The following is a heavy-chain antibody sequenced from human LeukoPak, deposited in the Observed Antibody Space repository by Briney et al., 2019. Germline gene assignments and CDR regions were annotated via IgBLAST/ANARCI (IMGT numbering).Heavy chain of an antibody. CDR1: GFTFSSYG. Sequence: GGSLRLSCAASGFTFSSYGMSWVRQAPGKGLEWVSAISGSGGSTYYADSVKGRFTISRDNSKNTLYLQMNSLRAEDTAVYYCAKQRGEAYYDILTGYFFSLYGSPIDYWGQGTLVTVSS. V-gene: IGHV3-23*01. D-gene: IGHD3-9*01. CDR2: ISGSGGST. J-gene: IGHJ4*02. CDR3: AKQRGEAYYDILTGYFFSLYGSPIDY.